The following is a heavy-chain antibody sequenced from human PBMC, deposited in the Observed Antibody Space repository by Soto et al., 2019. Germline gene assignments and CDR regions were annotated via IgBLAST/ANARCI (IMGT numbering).Heavy chain of an antibody. V-gene: IGHV3-9*01. J-gene: IGHJ6*02. CDR2: ISWNSGSI. Sequence: EVQLVESGGGLVQPGRSLRLYCAASGFTFDDYAMHWVRQAPGKGLEWVSGISWNSGSIGYADSVKGRFTISRDNAKNSLYLQMNSLRAEDTALYYCAKDHSGWSGYGMDVWGQGTTVTVSS. CDR3: AKDHSGWSGYGMDV. D-gene: IGHD6-19*01. CDR1: GFTFDDYA.